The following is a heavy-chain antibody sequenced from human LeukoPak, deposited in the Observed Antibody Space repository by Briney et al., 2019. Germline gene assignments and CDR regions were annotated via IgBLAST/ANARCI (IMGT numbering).Heavy chain of an antibody. V-gene: IGHV1-46*01. D-gene: IGHD3-10*01. CDR3: ARHGSGSSDPPYYYYYMDV. CDR1: GYTFTSYY. Sequence: GASVKVSCKASGYTFTSYYMHWVRQAPGQGLEWMGIINPSGGGTSYAQKFQGRVTMTRDMSTSTVYMELSSLRSEDTAVYYCARHGSGSSDPPYYYYYMDVWGKGTTVTVSS. CDR2: INPSGGGT. J-gene: IGHJ6*03.